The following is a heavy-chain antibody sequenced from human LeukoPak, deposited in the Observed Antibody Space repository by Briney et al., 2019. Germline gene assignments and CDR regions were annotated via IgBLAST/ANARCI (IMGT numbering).Heavy chain of an antibody. CDR1: GFTFSDYY. J-gene: IGHJ4*02. CDR2: ISRSGSAK. Sequence: GGSLRLSCAASGFTFSDYYMSWIRQAPATGLEWVSSISRSGSAKYYEDSVKGRFTISRDNAKNSLFLQMNSLRAEDTAVYYCSRDRHCIGSTCYGLWGQGTRVTVSS. D-gene: IGHD2-2*01. CDR3: SRDRHCIGSTCYGL. V-gene: IGHV3-11*04.